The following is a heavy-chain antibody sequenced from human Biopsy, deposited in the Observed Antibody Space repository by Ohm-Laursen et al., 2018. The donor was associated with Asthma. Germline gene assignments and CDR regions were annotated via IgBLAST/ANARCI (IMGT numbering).Heavy chain of an antibody. D-gene: IGHD2-21*02. CDR2: IYWNGDT. J-gene: IGHJ4*02. Sequence: TLSLTWDVSGDSIDSGDYSWTWIRQPPGVGLEWIGYIYWNGDTYYNPTLKNRVTISIDRSKNQFSLRLRSVTAADTAVYYCARGWNCGGDCYSLDSWGQGTLVTVSS. CDR1: GDSIDSGDYS. V-gene: IGHV4-30-2*01. CDR3: ARGWNCGGDCYSLDS.